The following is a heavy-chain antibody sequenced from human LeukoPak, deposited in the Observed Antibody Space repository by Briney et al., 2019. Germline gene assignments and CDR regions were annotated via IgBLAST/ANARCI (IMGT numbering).Heavy chain of an antibody. V-gene: IGHV4-34*01. J-gene: IGHJ6*03. D-gene: IGHD3-3*01. CDR1: GGSFSGYY. Sequence: SETLSLTCAVYGGSFSGYYWSWIRQPPGKGLEWIGEINHSGSTNYNPSLKSRVTISVDTSKNQFSLKLSSVTAADTAVYYCARVVSVITIFGVVIFPYCYMDVWGKGTTVTVSS. CDR2: INHSGST. CDR3: ARVVSVITIFGVVIFPYCYMDV.